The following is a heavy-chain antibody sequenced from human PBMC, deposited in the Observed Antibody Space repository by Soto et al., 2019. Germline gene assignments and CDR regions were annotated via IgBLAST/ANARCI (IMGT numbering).Heavy chain of an antibody. CDR2: ISSSSSYI. CDR3: ARDRDPEYCSSTSCYAEAGWFDP. J-gene: IGHJ5*02. D-gene: IGHD2-2*01. V-gene: IGHV3-21*01. Sequence: GGSLRLSCAASGFTFSSYSMNWVRQAPGKGLEWVSSISSSSSYIYYADSVKGRFTISRDNAKNSLYLQMNSLRAEDTAVYYCARDRDPEYCSSTSCYAEAGWFDPWGQGTLVTVSS. CDR1: GFTFSSYS.